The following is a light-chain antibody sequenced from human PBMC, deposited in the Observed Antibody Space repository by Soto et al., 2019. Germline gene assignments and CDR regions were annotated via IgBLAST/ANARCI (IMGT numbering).Light chain of an antibody. CDR1: QSISIW. J-gene: IGKJ4*01. Sequence: DIHMTQSPSTLSASVGDRVTITCRASQSISIWLAWYQQKPGKAPNLLIYKTSSLESGVPSRFSGSGSGTDFTLTISSLEPEDFAVYYCQQRGNWPPLTFGGGTKVEIK. V-gene: IGKV1-5*03. CDR3: QQRGNWPPLT. CDR2: KTS.